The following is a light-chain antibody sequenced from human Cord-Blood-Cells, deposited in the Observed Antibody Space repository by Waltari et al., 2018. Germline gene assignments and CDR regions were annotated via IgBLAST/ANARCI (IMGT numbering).Light chain of an antibody. J-gene: IGKJ1*01. CDR1: QSVSSY. CDR3: QQRSNWPPT. CDR2: DAS. V-gene: IGKV3-11*01. Sequence: EIVLTQSPATLSLSPGERATLSCRASQSVSSYLAWYQQKPGQAPRLLFYDASNRATGIPARFCGSGSGTDFTLTISSLEPEDFAVYYCQQRSNWPPTFGQGTKVEIK.